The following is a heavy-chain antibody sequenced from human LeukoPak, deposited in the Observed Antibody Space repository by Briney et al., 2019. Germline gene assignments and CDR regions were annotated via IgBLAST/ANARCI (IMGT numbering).Heavy chain of an antibody. J-gene: IGHJ4*02. D-gene: IGHD5-24*01. CDR2: IYGGGST. CDR3: ARDSTSGRNGYSFDY. Sequence: GGSLRLSCAASGFTVNSNYMTWVRQAPGKGLEWVSVIYGGGSTFYADSVRGRFTISRDDSKNTLFLQMDSLRAEDTAVYYCARDSTSGRNGYSFDYWGQGTLVTVSS. CDR1: GFTVNSNY. V-gene: IGHV3-66*01.